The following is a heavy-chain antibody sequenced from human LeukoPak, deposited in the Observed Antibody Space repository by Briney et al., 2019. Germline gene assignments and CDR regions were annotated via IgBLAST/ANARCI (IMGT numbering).Heavy chain of an antibody. J-gene: IGHJ6*04. V-gene: IGHV3-21*01. D-gene: IGHD2-2*01. CDR1: GFTFSSYS. CDR2: ISSSSSYI. CDR3: ARVGTVVVPAASYYYYGMDV. Sequence: GGSLRLSCAASGFTFSSYSMNWVRQAPGKGLEWVSSISSSSSYIYYADSVKGRFTISRDNAKNSLYLQMNSLRAEDTAVYYCARVGTVVVPAASYYYYGMDVWAKGPRSPSPQ.